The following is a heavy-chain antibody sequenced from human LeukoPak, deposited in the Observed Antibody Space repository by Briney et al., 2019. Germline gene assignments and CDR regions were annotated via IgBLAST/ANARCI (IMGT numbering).Heavy chain of an antibody. V-gene: IGHV3-33*03. Sequence: GGSLRLSCAASGFTFRDYGMQWVRQAPGKGLECLSVIWSEGTIADYAESVRGRFTISRDNSKNTVYLQMNSLRADDTAMYSTRVGTAGTWTDHWGQGTLVTVSS. CDR3: RVGTAGTWTDH. J-gene: IGHJ4*02. D-gene: IGHD3/OR15-3a*01. CDR1: GFTFRDYG. CDR2: IWSEGTIA.